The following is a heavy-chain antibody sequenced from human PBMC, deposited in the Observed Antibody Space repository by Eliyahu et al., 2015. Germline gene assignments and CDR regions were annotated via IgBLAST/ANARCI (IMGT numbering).Heavy chain of an antibody. CDR1: GGSIXXYY. CDR3: ARGIWDYYDSSDPLYFDL. V-gene: IGHV4-59*01. D-gene: IGHD3-22*01. CDR2: IHYGGXT. J-gene: IGHJ2*01. Sequence: QVQLQESGPGLVKPSETLSLTCXVXGGSIXXYYWSWIRRPPGKGLAWIGYIHYGGXTNYNPSLKSRVTISVDTSKNQFSLKLSSVTAADTAVYYCARGIWDYYDSSDPLYFDLWGRGTLVTVSS.